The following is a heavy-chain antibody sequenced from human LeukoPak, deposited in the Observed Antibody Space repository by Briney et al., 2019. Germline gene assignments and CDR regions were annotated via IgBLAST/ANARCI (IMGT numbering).Heavy chain of an antibody. CDR3: AAVIDY. CDR2: ISNSGNTK. Sequence: GGSLRLSCAASGFTFSSYSMNWVRQAPGKGLEWISYISNSGNTKYYAASVKGRSSISRDNANNSVYLQMNNLRAEDTAVYYCAAVIDYWGQGTLVTVSS. V-gene: IGHV3-48*04. J-gene: IGHJ4*02. CDR1: GFTFSSYS.